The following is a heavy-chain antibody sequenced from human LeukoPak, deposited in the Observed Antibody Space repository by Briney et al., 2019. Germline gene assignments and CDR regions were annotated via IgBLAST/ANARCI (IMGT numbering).Heavy chain of an antibody. Sequence: SETLSLTRTVSGGSVSSGSYYWSWIRQPPGKGLEWIGYTYYSGSTNYNPSLKSRVTISVDTSKNQFSLKLSSVTAADTAVYYCARDLYGMDVWGQGTTVTVSS. V-gene: IGHV4-61*01. CDR3: ARDLYGMDV. J-gene: IGHJ6*02. CDR2: TYYSGST. CDR1: GGSVSSGSYY.